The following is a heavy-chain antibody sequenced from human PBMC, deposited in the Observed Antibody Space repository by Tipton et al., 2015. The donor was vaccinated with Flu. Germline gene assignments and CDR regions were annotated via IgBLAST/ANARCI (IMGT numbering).Heavy chain of an antibody. V-gene: IGHV1-2*06. Sequence: QVQLVQSGAEVKKPGASVKVSCKASGYTFTAYYIHWVRQAPGQGLEWMGRINCNTGDTHYAQKFQGRVTFTRDTSISTAYMELSSLTSDDTAIYFCARDMVRIVAAGNLPTYFDLWGQGTPVTVSS. J-gene: IGHJ4*02. CDR2: INCNTGDT. CDR3: ARDMVRIVAAGNLPTYFDL. D-gene: IGHD6-13*01. CDR1: GYTFTAYY.